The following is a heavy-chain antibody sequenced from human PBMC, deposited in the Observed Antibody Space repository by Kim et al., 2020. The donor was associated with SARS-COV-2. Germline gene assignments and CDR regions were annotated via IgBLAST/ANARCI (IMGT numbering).Heavy chain of an antibody. J-gene: IGHJ6*02. CDR2: IIPIFGTA. CDR1: GGTFSSYA. D-gene: IGHD3-9*01. CDR3: ARDGGRDILTGYYFGKQGHRTPASYYYSYGMDV. Sequence: SVKVSCKASGGTFSSYAISWVRQAPGQGLEWMGGIIPIFGTANYAQKFQGRVTITADESTSTAYMELSSLRSEDTAEYYCARDGGRDILTGYYFGKQGHRTPASYYYSYGMDVWGQGTTLTVSS. V-gene: IGHV1-69*13.